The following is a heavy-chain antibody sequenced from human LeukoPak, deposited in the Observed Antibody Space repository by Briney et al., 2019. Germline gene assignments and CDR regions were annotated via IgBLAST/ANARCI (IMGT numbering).Heavy chain of an antibody. J-gene: IGHJ4*02. CDR2: ISSSSSYI. CDR1: GFTFSSYS. V-gene: IGHV3-21*01. D-gene: IGHD6-13*01. Sequence: GSXXXXCXASGFTFSSYSMNWVRQAPGKGLEWVSSISSSSSYIYYADSVKGRFTISRDNAKNSMYLQMNSLRAEDTAVYYCARDRIAPDYWGQGTLVTVSS. CDR3: ARDRIAPDY.